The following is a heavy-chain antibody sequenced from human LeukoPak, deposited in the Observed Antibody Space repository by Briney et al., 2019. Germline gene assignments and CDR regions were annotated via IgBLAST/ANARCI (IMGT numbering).Heavy chain of an antibody. CDR1: RFTFSTYS. CDR3: ARFWSGHYNFDY. CDR2: ISSSSNYI. Sequence: GGSLRLSCVASRFTFSTYSMNWVRQAPGKGLEWVSSISSSSNYIYYADSVKGRFTISRDNAKNSLYLQMNSLRAEDTAVYYCARFWSGHYNFDYWGQGTPVTVSS. V-gene: IGHV3-21*06. D-gene: IGHD3-3*01. J-gene: IGHJ4*02.